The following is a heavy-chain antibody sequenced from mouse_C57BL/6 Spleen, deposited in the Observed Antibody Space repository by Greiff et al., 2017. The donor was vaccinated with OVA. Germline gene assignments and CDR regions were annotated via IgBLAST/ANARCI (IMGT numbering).Heavy chain of an antibody. Sequence: EVKLVESGPGLVKPSQSLSLTCSVTGYSITSGYYWNWIRQFPGNKLEWMGYISYDGSNNYNPSLKNRISITRDPSKNQFFLTLNSVTTEDTATYYCARDALDYAMDYWGQGTSVTVSS. V-gene: IGHV3-6*01. CDR3: ARDALDYAMDY. J-gene: IGHJ4*01. CDR2: ISYDGSN. CDR1: GYSITSGYY.